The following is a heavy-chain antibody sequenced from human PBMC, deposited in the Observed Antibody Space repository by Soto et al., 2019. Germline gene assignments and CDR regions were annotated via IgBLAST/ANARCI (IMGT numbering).Heavy chain of an antibody. CDR1: GFTFNNYW. J-gene: IGHJ4*02. Sequence: EVQLVESGGGLVQPGGSLRLSCAASGFTFNNYWMHWVRQAPGKGLAWVSRLNSDGGTTDYADSVKGRFTISRDNARSTLFLQMKSVGAEDTAVYFCARGGVYDSSVYYPVGFDCWGQGTVVTVSS. CDR3: ARGGVYDSSVYYPVGFDC. V-gene: IGHV3-74*01. D-gene: IGHD3-22*01. CDR2: LNSDGGTT.